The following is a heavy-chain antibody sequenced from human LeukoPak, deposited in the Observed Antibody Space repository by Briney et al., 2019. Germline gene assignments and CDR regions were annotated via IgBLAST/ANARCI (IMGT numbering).Heavy chain of an antibody. J-gene: IGHJ4*02. CDR2: ISGSGGST. Sequence: GGSLRLSCAASGFTFSSYAMSWVRQAPGKGLEWVSAISGSGGSTYYADSVKGRFTISRDNSKNTLYLQMNSLRAEDTAVYYCAKTPYSSGWGYYFDYWGQGALVTVSS. CDR3: AKTPYSSGWGYYFDY. V-gene: IGHV3-23*01. CDR1: GFTFSSYA. D-gene: IGHD6-19*01.